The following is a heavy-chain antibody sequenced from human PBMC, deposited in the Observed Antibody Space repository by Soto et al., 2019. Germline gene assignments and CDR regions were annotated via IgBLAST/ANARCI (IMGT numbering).Heavy chain of an antibody. D-gene: IGHD2-2*01. V-gene: IGHV3-23*01. CDR1: GFTFSIYA. CDR2: ISGSGGST. J-gene: IGHJ4*02. Sequence: EVQLLESGGGLVQPGGSLRLSCAASGFTFSIYAMSWVRQAPGKGLEWVSAISGSGGSTYYADSLKGRFTISRDNSKNTLYLQMNSLRAEATAVYYCAKGNSAMGYYFDYWGQGTLVTVSS. CDR3: AKGNSAMGYYFDY.